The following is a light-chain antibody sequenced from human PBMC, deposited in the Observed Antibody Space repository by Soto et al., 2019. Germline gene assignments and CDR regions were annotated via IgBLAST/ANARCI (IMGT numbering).Light chain of an antibody. Sequence: QSVLTQPPSVSGAPGQRVTISCTGSSSNNGAGYDVHWYQRLPGTAPKVLIYGNNNRPSGVPDRFSGSKSGTSASLAITGLQAEDEADYYCQSYDSSLSGSYVFGTGTKVTVL. J-gene: IGLJ1*01. V-gene: IGLV1-40*01. CDR3: QSYDSSLSGSYV. CDR2: GNN. CDR1: SSNNGAGYD.